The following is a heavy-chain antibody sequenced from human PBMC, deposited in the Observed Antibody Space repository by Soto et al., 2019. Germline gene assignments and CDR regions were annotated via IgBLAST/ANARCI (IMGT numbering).Heavy chain of an antibody. D-gene: IGHD3-22*01. CDR2: IIPIFETA. CDR1: GDTFDIYG. Sequence: QVELVQSGAEMKKPGSSVKVSCKASGDTFDIYGFNWVRQAPGEGLEWMGVIIPIFETADYAQKFQGRVSITADKSTSTAYMELGSLTSEDTAVYYCARGGIHFADSSGHAFDSWGQGTLISVTS. CDR3: ARGGIHFADSSGHAFDS. V-gene: IGHV1-69*06. J-gene: IGHJ4*02.